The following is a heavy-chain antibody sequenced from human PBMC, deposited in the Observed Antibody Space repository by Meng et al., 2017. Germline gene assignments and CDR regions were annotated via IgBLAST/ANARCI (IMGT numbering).Heavy chain of an antibody. D-gene: IGHD6-13*01. V-gene: IGHV1-2*06. Sequence: ASVKVSRMASGYTFPDYWLHWVRRAPGQGLEWMGRINPKSGDTHYAQRFQGRVTMTGDTSISTAYMELSGLRSDDTAMYYCARDEDISAAGKLFGDYWGQGTLVTVPQ. CDR3: ARDEDISAAGKLFGDY. J-gene: IGHJ4*02. CDR1: GYTFPDYW. CDR2: INPKSGDT.